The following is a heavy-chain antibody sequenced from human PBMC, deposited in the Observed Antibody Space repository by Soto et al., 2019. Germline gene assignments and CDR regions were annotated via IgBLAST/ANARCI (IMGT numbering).Heavy chain of an antibody. CDR3: ARGGDTSTWYDLDY. D-gene: IGHD6-13*01. CDR1: GYTFTSFD. CDR2: MNPATGNT. Sequence: QVQLVQSGAEVKKPGASVKVSCKASGYTFTSFDINWVRQAPGQGLEWMGWMNPATGNTGYAQKFQGRVTMTRNTSINTAYMELSSLRSEDTAVYFCARGGDTSTWYDLDYWSQGALVTVSS. J-gene: IGHJ4*02. V-gene: IGHV1-8*01.